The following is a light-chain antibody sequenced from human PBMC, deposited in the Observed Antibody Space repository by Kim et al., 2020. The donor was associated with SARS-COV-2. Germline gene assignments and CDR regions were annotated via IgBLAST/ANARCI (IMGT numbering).Light chain of an antibody. Sequence: DIQMTQSPSTLSASVGDRVTITCRASENIGTWLAWYQQKPGRAPSLLIYLASTLESGVPSRFSGTGSGTEFSLSITSLQPDDFATYYCQRNSRFPYTFGQGTKLEI. CDR2: LAS. CDR1: ENIGTW. J-gene: IGKJ2*01. V-gene: IGKV1-5*03. CDR3: QRNSRFPYT.